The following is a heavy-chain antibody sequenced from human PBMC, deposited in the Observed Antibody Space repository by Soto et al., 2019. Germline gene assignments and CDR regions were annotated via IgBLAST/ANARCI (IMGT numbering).Heavy chain of an antibody. D-gene: IGHD2-2*01. CDR1: GGSFIGYY. CDR3: ARGRVPAAEFDP. Sequence: SETLSLTCAVYGGSFIGYYWSWIRQPPGKGLEWIGEINHSGSTNYNPSLKSRVTISVDTSKNQFSLKLSSVTAADTAVYYCARGRVPAAEFDPWGQGTLVTVSS. CDR2: INHSGST. J-gene: IGHJ5*02. V-gene: IGHV4-34*01.